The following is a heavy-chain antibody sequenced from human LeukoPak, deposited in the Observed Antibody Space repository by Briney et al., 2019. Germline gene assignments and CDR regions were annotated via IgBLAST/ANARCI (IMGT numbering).Heavy chain of an antibody. CDR1: GGSISSYY. CDR3: ARIPGLDRPLYYGSGRVTPKLRAFDI. D-gene: IGHD3-10*01. J-gene: IGHJ3*02. V-gene: IGHV4-59*08. CDR2: IYYSGST. Sequence: PSETLSLTCTVSGGSISSYYWSWIRQPPGKGLEWIGYIYYSGSTNYNPSLKSRVTISVDTSKNQFSLKLSSVTAADTAVYYCARIPGLDRPLYYGSGRVTPKLRAFDIWGQGTMVTVSS.